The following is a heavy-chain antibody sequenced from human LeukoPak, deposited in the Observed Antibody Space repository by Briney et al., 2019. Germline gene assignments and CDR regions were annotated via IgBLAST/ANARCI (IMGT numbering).Heavy chain of an antibody. Sequence: GGSLRLSCVASGFTFSSHGMHWVRQAPGKGLEWVAFIRYDGSNKYYADSVKGRFTISRDNSKNTLYLQMNSLRSEDTAVYYCARSGVPAAIDWFDPWGQGTLVTVSS. CDR1: GFTFSSHG. V-gene: IGHV3-30*02. CDR2: IRYDGSNK. D-gene: IGHD2-2*01. J-gene: IGHJ5*02. CDR3: ARSGVPAAIDWFDP.